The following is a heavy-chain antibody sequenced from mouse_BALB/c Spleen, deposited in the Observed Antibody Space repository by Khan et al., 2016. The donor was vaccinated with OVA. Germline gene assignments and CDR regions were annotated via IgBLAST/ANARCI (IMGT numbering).Heavy chain of an antibody. D-gene: IGHD2-2*01. J-gene: IGHJ3*01. CDR1: GFSLTNYG. CDR2: IWGDGST. Sequence: QVQLKQSGPGLVAPSQSLSITCTVSGFSLTNYGVSWVRQPPGKGLEWLGVIWGDGSTNYHSALISRLSINKDNSKSQVFINLNSLQTEDTATYYCAIIYYGYDWFAYWGQGTLVTVSA. CDR3: AIIYYGYDWFAY. V-gene: IGHV2-3*01.